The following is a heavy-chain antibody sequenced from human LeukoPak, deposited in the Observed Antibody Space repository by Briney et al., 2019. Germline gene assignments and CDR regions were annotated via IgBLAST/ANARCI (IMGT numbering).Heavy chain of an antibody. J-gene: IGHJ4*02. CDR2: ISGSGGST. CDR1: GFTFSTYG. D-gene: IGHD3-16*01. Sequence: GGSLRLSCAASGFTFSTYGMSWVRQAPGRGLEWVSGISGSGGSTYYADSVKGRFTISRDNSKNTLYLQMNSLRSEDTAVYYCARGYFMIWGQGTLVTVSS. V-gene: IGHV3-23*01. CDR3: ARGYFMI.